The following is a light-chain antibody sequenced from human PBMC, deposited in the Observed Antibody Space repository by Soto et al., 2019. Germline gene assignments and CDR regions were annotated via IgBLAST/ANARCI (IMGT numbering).Light chain of an antibody. CDR2: WAS. Sequence: IVMTQSPDSLAVSLGERATINCKSSQSLFYSYNNYNYLAWYQQKPGQPPKVLIYWASTRASGVPDRFSGSGSGTEFTLTNSSLQAEDVAVYYCQEYLNSLPAFGQGTKVDIK. J-gene: IGKJ1*01. CDR3: QEYLNSLPA. V-gene: IGKV4-1*01. CDR1: QSLFYSYNNYNY.